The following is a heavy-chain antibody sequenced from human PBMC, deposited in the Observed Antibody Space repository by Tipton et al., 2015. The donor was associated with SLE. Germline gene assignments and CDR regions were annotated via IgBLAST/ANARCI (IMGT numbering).Heavy chain of an antibody. CDR3: ARVSYYDSSGYYDAFDI. Sequence: LRLSCAASGFTFSSYAMSWVRQPPGKGLEWIGEINHSGSTNYNPSLKSRVTISVDTSKNQFSLKLSSVTAADTAVYYCARVSYYDSSGYYDAFDIWGQGTMVTVSS. CDR1: GFTFSSYA. CDR2: INHSGST. V-gene: IGHV4-34*01. J-gene: IGHJ3*02. D-gene: IGHD3-22*01.